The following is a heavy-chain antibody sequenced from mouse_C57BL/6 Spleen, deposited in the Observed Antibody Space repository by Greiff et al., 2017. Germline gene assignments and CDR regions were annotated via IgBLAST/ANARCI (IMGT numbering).Heavy chain of an antibody. CDR2: FYPGSGSI. CDR1: GYTFTEYT. V-gene: IGHV1-62-2*01. D-gene: IGHD1-1*01. J-gene: IGHJ4*01. CDR3: ARHEGLHYYGSSYDYAMDY. Sequence: QVQLQQSGAELVKPGASVKLSCKASGYTFTEYTIHWVKQRSGQGLEWIGWFYPGSGSIKYNEKFKDKATLTADKSSSTVYMELSRLTSEDSAVYFCARHEGLHYYGSSYDYAMDYWGQGTSVTVSS.